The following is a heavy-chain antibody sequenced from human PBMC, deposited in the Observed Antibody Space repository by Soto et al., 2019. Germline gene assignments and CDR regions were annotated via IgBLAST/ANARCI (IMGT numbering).Heavy chain of an antibody. CDR2: IIPIFGTA. V-gene: IGHV1-69*13. D-gene: IGHD5-18*01. J-gene: IGHJ6*02. Sequence: AASVKVSCKASGGTFSSYAISWVRQAPGQGLEWMGGIIPIFGTANYAQKFQGRVTITADESTSTADMELSSLRSEDTAVYYCARETAMAYYYYGMDVWCQGTTVTVSS. CDR3: ARETAMAYYYYGMDV. CDR1: GGTFSSYA.